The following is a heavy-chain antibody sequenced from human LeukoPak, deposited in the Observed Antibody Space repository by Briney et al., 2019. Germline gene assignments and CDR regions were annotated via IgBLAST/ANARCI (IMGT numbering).Heavy chain of an antibody. CDR2: ISGSGGST. CDR1: GFTFSSYA. CDR3: AKDQLTMVRGVMGYFDY. V-gene: IGHV3-23*01. D-gene: IGHD3-10*01. J-gene: IGHJ4*02. Sequence: GGSLRLSCAASGFTFSSYAMSWARQAPGKGLEWVSAISGSGGSTYYADSVKGRFTISRDNSKNTLYLQMNSLRAEDAAVYYCAKDQLTMVRGVMGYFDYWGQGNLVTVSS.